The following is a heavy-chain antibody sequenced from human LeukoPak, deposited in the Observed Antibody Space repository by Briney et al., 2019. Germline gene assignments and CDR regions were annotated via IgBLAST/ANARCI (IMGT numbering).Heavy chain of an antibody. Sequence: SETLSLTCTVSGGSISSHYWSWIRQPPGKGLEWIGSIYYSGSTNYNPSLKSRVTISVDTSKNQFSLKLSSVTAADTAVYYCARSAYSSSWSSWGQGTLVTVSS. CDR3: ARSAYSSSWSS. V-gene: IGHV4-59*11. J-gene: IGHJ5*02. D-gene: IGHD6-13*01. CDR1: GGSISSHY. CDR2: IYYSGST.